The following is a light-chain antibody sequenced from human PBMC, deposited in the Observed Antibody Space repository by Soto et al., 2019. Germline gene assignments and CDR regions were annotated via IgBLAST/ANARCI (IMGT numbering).Light chain of an antibody. CDR2: GAP. CDR1: RNISSW. J-gene: IGKJ3*01. Sequence: DIQMTQSPSYVSASVGDRVTVTCRASRNISSWLAWYQVRPGKAPNLLIYGAPTLHNGDPSRFSGSGSGTDFTLTVINLQPEDFATYYCQQCQSFPLTFGPGTKVDI. V-gene: IGKV1-12*01. CDR3: QQCQSFPLT.